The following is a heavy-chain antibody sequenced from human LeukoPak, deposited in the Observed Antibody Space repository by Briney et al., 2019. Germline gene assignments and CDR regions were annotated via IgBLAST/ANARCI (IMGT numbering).Heavy chain of an antibody. CDR2: ISSSSHDSHT. J-gene: IGHJ4*02. Sequence: PGGSLRLSCAASGFTFRDYYMSWIRQAPGKGLEWVSFISSSSHDSHTNYAESVRGQFGSSRDDGQNSLYLQMNSLRAEDTALYYCATLRDYAWTHWGQGTLVTVSS. D-gene: IGHD4-17*01. CDR1: GFTFRDYY. V-gene: IGHV3-11*06. CDR3: ATLRDYAWTH.